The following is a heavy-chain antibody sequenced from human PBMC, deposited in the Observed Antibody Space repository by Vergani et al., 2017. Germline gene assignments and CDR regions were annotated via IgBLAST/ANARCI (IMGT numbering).Heavy chain of an antibody. Sequence: EVQLVESGGGLVKPGGSLRLSCAASGFTFSSYSMNWVRQAPGKGLEWVSSISSSSSYIYYADSVKGRFTISRDNAKNSLYLQMNSLRAEDTAVYYCARDALTRSSSXTGYWGQGTLVTVSS. J-gene: IGHJ4*02. CDR1: GFTFSSYS. CDR3: ARDALTRSSSXTGY. V-gene: IGHV3-21*01. D-gene: IGHD6-13*01. CDR2: ISSSSSYI.